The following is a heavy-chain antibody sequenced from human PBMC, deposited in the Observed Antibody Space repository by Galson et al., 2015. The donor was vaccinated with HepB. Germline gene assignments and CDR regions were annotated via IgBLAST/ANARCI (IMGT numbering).Heavy chain of an antibody. J-gene: IGHJ6*02. CDR1: GFTFSSHG. D-gene: IGHD6-13*01. Sequence: SLRLSCAASGFTFSSHGMHWVRQAPGKGLEWVAVISYDGSNKYYADSVKGRFTISRDNSQNTLYLQMHSLSAEDTAVYYCVSAGAHYSPTWYCGGMHVCGPGTAVTVS. V-gene: IGHV3-30*03. CDR3: VSAGAHYSPTWYCGGMHV. CDR2: ISYDGSNK.